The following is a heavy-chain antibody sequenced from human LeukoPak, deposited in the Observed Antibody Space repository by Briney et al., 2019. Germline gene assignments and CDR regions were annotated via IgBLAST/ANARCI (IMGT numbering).Heavy chain of an antibody. V-gene: IGHV3-53*01. CDR1: GFTVSSNY. Sequence: GGSLRLPCAASGFTVSSNYMSWVRQAPGKGLEWVSVIYSGGSTYYADSVKGRFTISRDNSKNTLYLQMNSLRAEDTAVYYCAKDRGRYYDILTGYCDYWGQGTLVTVSS. J-gene: IGHJ4*02. CDR3: AKDRGRYYDILTGYCDY. D-gene: IGHD3-9*01. CDR2: IYSGGST.